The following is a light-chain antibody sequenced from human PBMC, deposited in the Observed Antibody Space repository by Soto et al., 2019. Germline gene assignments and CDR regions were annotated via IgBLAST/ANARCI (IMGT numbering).Light chain of an antibody. CDR3: QQNGSPHT. Sequence: WERSRLSGWASESVSNNYLAWYQQKPGQAPRRLIYGASSRSAGIPDRFSGSGSGTDFTLTISRLEPEDFEVYYCQQNGSPHTFAEGTRLEIK. CDR1: ESVSNNY. CDR2: GAS. V-gene: IGKV3-20*01. J-gene: IGKJ5*01.